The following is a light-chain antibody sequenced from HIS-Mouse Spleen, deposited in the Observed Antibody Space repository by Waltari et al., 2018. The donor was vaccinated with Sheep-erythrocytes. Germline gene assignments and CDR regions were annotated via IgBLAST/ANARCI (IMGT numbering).Light chain of an antibody. Sequence: QPRSVSGSPGQSVTISCTGTSSDFGGYNYVSWYQQHPGKAPNLMIYDVSKRPSGVPDRFSGSKSGNTASLTISGLQAEDEADYYCCSYAGSYNHVFATGTKVTVL. J-gene: IGLJ1*01. CDR1: SSDFGGYNY. CDR3: CSYAGSYNHV. CDR2: DVS. V-gene: IGLV2-11*01.